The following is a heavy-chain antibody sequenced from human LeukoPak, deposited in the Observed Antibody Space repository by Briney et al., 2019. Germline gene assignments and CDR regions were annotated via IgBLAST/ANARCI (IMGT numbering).Heavy chain of an antibody. CDR2: ILDSGSGRT. CDR3: ARRHYYDTSGVGGFDY. V-gene: IGHV4-39*01. CDR1: GGSISNPNFY. J-gene: IGHJ4*02. D-gene: IGHD3-22*01. Sequence: SETLSLTRAVSGGSISNPNFYLGWIRQTPGKGLEWIVNILDSGSGRTNYNPSLRSRVTISADTSKNQFSMRLSSVSDADTAVYYCARRHYYDTSGVGGFDYWGQGTLVTVSS.